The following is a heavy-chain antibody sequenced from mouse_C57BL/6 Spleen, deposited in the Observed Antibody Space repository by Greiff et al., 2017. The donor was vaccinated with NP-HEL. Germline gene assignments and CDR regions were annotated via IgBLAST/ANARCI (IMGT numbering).Heavy chain of an antibody. J-gene: IGHJ2*01. CDR1: GYTFTSYW. CDR3: ARSYDGYYVYDY. V-gene: IGHV1-59*01. CDR2: IDPSDSYT. Sequence: VQLQQPGAELVRPGTSVKLSCKASGYTFTSYWMHWVKQRPGQGLEWIGVIDPSDSYTNYNQTFKGKATLTVDTSSSTAYMQLSSLTSEDSAVYYCARSYDGYYVYDYWGQGTTLTVSS. D-gene: IGHD2-3*01.